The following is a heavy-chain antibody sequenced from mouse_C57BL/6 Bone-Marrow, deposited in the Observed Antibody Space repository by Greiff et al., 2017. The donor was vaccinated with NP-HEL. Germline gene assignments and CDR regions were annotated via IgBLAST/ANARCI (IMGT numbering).Heavy chain of an antibody. J-gene: IGHJ1*03. CDR2: IDPENGDT. Sequence: VHVKQSGAELVRPGASVKLSCTASGFNIKDDYMHWVKQRPEQGLEWIGWIDPENGDTEYASKFQGKATITADTSSNTAYLQLSSLTSEDTAVYYCTFYYGSSSWYFDVWGTGTTVTVSS. D-gene: IGHD1-1*01. V-gene: IGHV14-4*01. CDR3: TFYYGSSSWYFDV. CDR1: GFNIKDDY.